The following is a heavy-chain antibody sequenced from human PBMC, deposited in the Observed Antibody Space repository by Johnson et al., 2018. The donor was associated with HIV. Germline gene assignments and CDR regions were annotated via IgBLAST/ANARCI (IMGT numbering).Heavy chain of an antibody. V-gene: IGHV3-66*01. CDR3: ARGPSQLYWPDVAFDI. J-gene: IGHJ3*02. CDR1: GFTVSSNY. CDR2: IYSGGST. D-gene: IGHD2-8*02. Sequence: MQLVESGGGLVQPGGSLRLSCAASGFTVSSNYMSWVRQAPGKGLEWVSVIYSGGSTYYADSVKGRFTISRDNAENSLYLQMNSLRAEDTAVYYCARGPSQLYWPDVAFDIWGQGTMVTVSS.